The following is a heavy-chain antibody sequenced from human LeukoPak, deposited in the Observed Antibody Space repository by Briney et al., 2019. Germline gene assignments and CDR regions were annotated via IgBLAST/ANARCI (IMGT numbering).Heavy chain of an antibody. Sequence: SETLSLTCTVSGGSISSSSYSWAWIRQPPGKGLEWIGSIYYSGSAYYNPSLKSRVTMSVDRSKNQVSLNLSSVTAADTAVYYCAKADIRGVYFDYWGQGTLVTVSS. V-gene: IGHV4-39*07. CDR2: IYYSGSA. D-gene: IGHD3-10*01. CDR1: GGSISSSSYS. J-gene: IGHJ4*02. CDR3: AKADIRGVYFDY.